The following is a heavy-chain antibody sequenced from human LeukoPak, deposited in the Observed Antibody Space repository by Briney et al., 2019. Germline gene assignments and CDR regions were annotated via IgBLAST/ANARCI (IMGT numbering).Heavy chain of an antibody. V-gene: IGHV1-2*02. J-gene: IGHJ1*01. CDR2: INPNSGGT. Sequence: ASVKVSCKASGYSFNDKYLHWVRQAPGQGLEWMGSINPNSGGTNYAQKFQGRVTMTRDTSISTVYMELSRLRSDDTAVFYCARGYYDSSDFEYFQHWGQGTLVTVSS. D-gene: IGHD3-22*01. CDR3: ARGYYDSSDFEYFQH. CDR1: GYSFNDKY.